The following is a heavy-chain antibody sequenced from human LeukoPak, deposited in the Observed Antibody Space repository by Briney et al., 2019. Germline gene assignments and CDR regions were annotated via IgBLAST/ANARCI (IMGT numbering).Heavy chain of an antibody. Sequence: GGSLRLSCAASGFTFSSYAMSWVRQAPGKGLEWVSGISGSGVTTYYADSVKGRFTISRDNSNNTLYLHMSSLTSEDTAVYYCVTLGGGVPIAIVDYWGQGTLVTVSS. CDR1: GFTFSSYA. CDR2: ISGSGVTT. CDR3: VTLGGGVPIAIVDY. V-gene: IGHV3-23*01. D-gene: IGHD3-16*01. J-gene: IGHJ4*02.